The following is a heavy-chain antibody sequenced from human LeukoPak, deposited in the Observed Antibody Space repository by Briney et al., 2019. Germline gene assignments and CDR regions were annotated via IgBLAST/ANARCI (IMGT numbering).Heavy chain of an antibody. D-gene: IGHD6-19*01. CDR3: ARVSVGSGYDAFEI. V-gene: IGHV1-18*01. Sequence: GASVKVSCKASGYTFTNNGISWVRQAPGQGLEWMGWISTYNGNTNYAQKLQGRVTMTTDTSTSTAYMELRSLRSDDTAVYYCARVSVGSGYDAFEIWGQGTMVTVSS. CDR1: GYTFTNNG. J-gene: IGHJ3*02. CDR2: ISTYNGNT.